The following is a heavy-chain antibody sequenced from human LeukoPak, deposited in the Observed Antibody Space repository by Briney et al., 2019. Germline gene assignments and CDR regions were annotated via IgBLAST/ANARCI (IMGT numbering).Heavy chain of an antibody. V-gene: IGHV4-39*01. D-gene: IGHD2-2*01. Sequence: SETLSLTCTVSGGSISSSSYNWAWIRQPPGTGLEWIGPIHHGGSTYYNPSLKSRVTISVDTSKNQFSLKLSSVTAADTAFYYCARLPFCGTTSCPFDYWGQGTLVTVSS. J-gene: IGHJ4*02. CDR1: GGSISSSSYN. CDR3: ARLPFCGTTSCPFDY. CDR2: IHHGGST.